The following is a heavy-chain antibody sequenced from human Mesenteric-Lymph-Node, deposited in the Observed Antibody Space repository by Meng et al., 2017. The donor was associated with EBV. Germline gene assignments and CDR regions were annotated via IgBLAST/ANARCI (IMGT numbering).Heavy chain of an antibody. CDR1: GGSISSSSYY. CDR2: FYYSGST. CDR3: ARVLLRGVILL. D-gene: IGHD3-10*01. Sequence: QLQGSGPGLGKPSETLSLTGTVSGGSISSSSYYWGWIRQPPGQGLEWIGSFYYSGSTYYNPSLKSRVTISEHTSKNQFSLKLSSVTAADTAVYYCARVLLRGVILLWGQGTLVTVSS. J-gene: IGHJ4*02. V-gene: IGHV4-39*07.